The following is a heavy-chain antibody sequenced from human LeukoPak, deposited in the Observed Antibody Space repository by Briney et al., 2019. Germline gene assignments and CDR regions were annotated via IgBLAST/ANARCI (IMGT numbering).Heavy chain of an antibody. Sequence: ASVKVSCKSSGHTLNNHFIHWVRQAPGQGLEWMGMINPRDGSTRTLQRFQGRLTMTRDTSTSTLYMGLSSLRSEDTATYFCARGADQEFDFWGRGTLVTVSS. CDR2: INPRDGST. J-gene: IGHJ4*02. CDR1: GHTLNNHF. V-gene: IGHV1-46*02. CDR3: ARGADQEFDF.